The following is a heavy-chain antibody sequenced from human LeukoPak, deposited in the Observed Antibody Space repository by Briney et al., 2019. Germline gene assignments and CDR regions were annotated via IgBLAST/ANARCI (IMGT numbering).Heavy chain of an antibody. D-gene: IGHD3-10*01. Sequence: SETLSLTCTVSGGSLSSYYWSWIRQPPGKGLEWIGYIYYSGSTNYNPSLKSRVTISVDTSKNQFSLKLSSVTAADTAVYYCARGWFGGNTDYWGQGTLVTVSS. CDR1: GGSLSSYY. CDR3: ARGWFGGNTDY. V-gene: IGHV4-59*01. CDR2: IYYSGST. J-gene: IGHJ4*02.